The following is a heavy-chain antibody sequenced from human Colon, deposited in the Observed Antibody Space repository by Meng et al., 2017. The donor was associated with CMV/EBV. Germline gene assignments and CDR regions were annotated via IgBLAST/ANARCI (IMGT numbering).Heavy chain of an antibody. Sequence: GGSLRLSCAASGFTFNTNWMHWVRQAPGKGLVWLSRISDDGDSTFYADSVKGRFTISRDNAKNTLYLQMNSLRVEDTAIYYCASLRFLGWVSDHGAFVGWGQGTMVTVSS. V-gene: IGHV3-74*01. CDR1: GFTFNTNW. J-gene: IGHJ3*01. CDR3: ASLRFLGWVSDHGAFVG. CDR2: ISDDGDST. D-gene: IGHD3-3*01.